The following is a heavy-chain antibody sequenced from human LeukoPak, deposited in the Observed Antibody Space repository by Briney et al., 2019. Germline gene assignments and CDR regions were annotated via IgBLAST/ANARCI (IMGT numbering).Heavy chain of an antibody. CDR2: ISSSSSYI. CDR1: GFTFSSYS. Sequence: PVGSLRVSCAASGFTFSSYSMNWVRQAPGKGVEWVSSISSSSSYIYYADSVKGRFTISRDNAKNSLYLQINSLRAEDTAVYYCAREYYYDSSGYYSFDYWGQGTLVTVSS. J-gene: IGHJ4*02. CDR3: AREYYYDSSGYYSFDY. D-gene: IGHD3-22*01. V-gene: IGHV3-21*01.